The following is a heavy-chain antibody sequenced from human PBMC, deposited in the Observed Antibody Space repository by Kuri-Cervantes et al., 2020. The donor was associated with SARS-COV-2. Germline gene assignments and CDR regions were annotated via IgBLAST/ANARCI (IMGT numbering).Heavy chain of an antibody. Sequence: GESLKISCAASGFTFSSCAMSWVRQAPGKGLEWVSAISGSGGSTYYADSVKGRFTISRDNSKNTPYLQMNSLRAEDTAVYYCAKGTPECQLRAFDIWGQGTMVTVSS. CDR3: AKGTPECQLRAFDI. V-gene: IGHV3-23*01. CDR1: GFTFSSCA. J-gene: IGHJ3*02. CDR2: ISGSGGST. D-gene: IGHD2-2*01.